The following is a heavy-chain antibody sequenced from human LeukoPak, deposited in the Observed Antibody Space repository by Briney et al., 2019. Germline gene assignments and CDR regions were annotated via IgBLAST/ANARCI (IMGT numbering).Heavy chain of an antibody. D-gene: IGHD6-19*01. CDR2: NYHSAST. Sequence: SGTLSLKCAVSSGSSSGSNWWSWVPQPPGKGLEWIGENYHSASTNYKPSLKSPVTISVDKSNNQFSLRLSSVPAADTAVYYCAKPRSVAAEYWGQGTLVTVSS. CDR1: SGSSSGSNW. J-gene: IGHJ4*02. V-gene: IGHV4-4*02. CDR3: AKPRSVAAEY.